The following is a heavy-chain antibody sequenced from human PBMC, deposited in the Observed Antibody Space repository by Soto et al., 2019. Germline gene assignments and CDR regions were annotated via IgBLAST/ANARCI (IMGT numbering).Heavy chain of an antibody. CDR2: ISTYNGNT. Sequence: ASVKVSCKASGYTFTDYGISWVRRAPGQGLEWMGWISTYNGNTIYAQKIQGRVTMTTDTSTSTAYVELRSLRSDDTAVYYCAREEGISDWHAFDYWGQGTLVTVSS. CDR3: AREEGISDWHAFDY. D-gene: IGHD6-19*01. J-gene: IGHJ4*02. CDR1: GYTFTDYG. V-gene: IGHV1-18*04.